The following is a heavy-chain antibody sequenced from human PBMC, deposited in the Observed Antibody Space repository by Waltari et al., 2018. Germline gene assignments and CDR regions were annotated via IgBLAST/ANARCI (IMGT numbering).Heavy chain of an antibody. CDR3: AREKGYSSGNFDY. V-gene: IGHV5-51*01. CDR1: GYSFTTYW. D-gene: IGHD6-19*01. Sequence: EVQLVQSGAEVKKPGESLKISCQGSGYSFTTYWIGWLRQMPGKGLEWMGFIYPDDSDTRYSPSFQGQVTISADKSISTTYLQWNTLKASDTAMYYCAREKGYSSGNFDYWGQGTLVTVSS. CDR2: IYPDDSDT. J-gene: IGHJ4*02.